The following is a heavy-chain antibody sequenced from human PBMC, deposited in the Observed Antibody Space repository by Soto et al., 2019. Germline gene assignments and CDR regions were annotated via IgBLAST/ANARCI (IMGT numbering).Heavy chain of an antibody. Sequence: PSETLSLTCAVYGGSFSGYYWSWIRQPPGKGLEWIGEINHSGSTNYNPSLKSRVTISVDTSKNQFSLKLSSVTAADTAVYYCARRISGYDSPRYYYYYGMDVWGQGTTVTVSS. CDR1: GGSFSGYY. V-gene: IGHV4-34*01. J-gene: IGHJ6*02. CDR2: INHSGST. CDR3: ARRISGYDSPRYYYYYGMDV. D-gene: IGHD5-12*01.